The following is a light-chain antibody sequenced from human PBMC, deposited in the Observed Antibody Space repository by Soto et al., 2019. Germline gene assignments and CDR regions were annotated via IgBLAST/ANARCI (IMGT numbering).Light chain of an antibody. Sequence: DIQMTQSPSTLSASVGDRVTITCRASQSISSWLAWYQQKPGKAPKLLIYDASSLESGVPSRFSGSGSGTEFTPPIRGLKPHDFATYSCQHYNSYTFGQGTKLEIK. CDR3: QHYNSYT. V-gene: IGKV1-5*01. CDR2: DAS. CDR1: QSISSW. J-gene: IGKJ2*01.